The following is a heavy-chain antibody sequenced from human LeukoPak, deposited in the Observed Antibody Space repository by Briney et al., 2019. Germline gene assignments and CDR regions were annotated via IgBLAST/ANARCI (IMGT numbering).Heavy chain of an antibody. CDR1: GFTFSSYA. D-gene: IGHD3-3*01. V-gene: IGHV3-23*01. Sequence: GGSLRLSCAASGFTFSSYAMSWVRQAPGKGLEWVSAISGSGGSTYYADSVKGRFTISRDNSENTLYLQMNSLRAEDTAVYYCARGIEEWLYLYYWGQGALVTVAS. CDR3: ARGIEEWLYLYY. CDR2: ISGSGGST. J-gene: IGHJ4*02.